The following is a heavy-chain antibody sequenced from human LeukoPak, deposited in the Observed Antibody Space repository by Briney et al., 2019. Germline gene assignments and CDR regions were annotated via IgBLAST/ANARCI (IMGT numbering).Heavy chain of an antibody. V-gene: IGHV4-59*01. D-gene: IGHD3-16*01. J-gene: IGHJ4*02. CDR1: GGSISSYY. CDR2: IYYSGST. CDR3: ARGYYDYVWGSYYFDY. Sequence: SETLSLTCTVSGGSISSYYWSWIRQPPGKGLEWIGYIYYSGSTNYNPSSKSRVTISVDTSKNQFSLKLSSVTAADTAVYYCARGYYDYVWGSYYFDYWGQGTLVTVSS.